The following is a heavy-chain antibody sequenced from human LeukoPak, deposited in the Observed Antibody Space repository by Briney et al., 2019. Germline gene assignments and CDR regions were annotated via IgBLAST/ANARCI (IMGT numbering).Heavy chain of an antibody. V-gene: IGHV4-4*02. D-gene: IGHD1-26*01. CDR2: IYHSGNT. CDR3: ARDSRALVGATRRTDGFDP. CDR1: GISVSSNNW. Sequence: SETLSLTCNVSGISVSSNNWWIWVRQPPGKGLEWIGEIYHSGNTYYNPSLGSRVTTSIDKSKNQFSLRLTSVTAADTAVYYCARDSRALVGATRRTDGFDPWGQGTLVTVSS. J-gene: IGHJ5*02.